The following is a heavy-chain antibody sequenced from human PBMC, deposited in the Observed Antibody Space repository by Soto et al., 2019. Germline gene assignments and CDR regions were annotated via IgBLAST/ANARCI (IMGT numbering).Heavy chain of an antibody. V-gene: IGHV4-31*03. D-gene: IGHD5-12*01. CDR1: GVTSSSCGCC. CDR3: SSIRYSGYDNYYHYGMDV. J-gene: IGHJ6*02. Sequence: SGTLGRTCTVSGVTSSSCGCCWIRHRPQPWNGLEWIGYIYYGGSTYYNPSLKSRVTITVETSKNQFSLKLSSVTAADTAVYYCSSIRYSGYDNYYHYGMDVWGQGTMVTVSS. CDR2: IYYGGST.